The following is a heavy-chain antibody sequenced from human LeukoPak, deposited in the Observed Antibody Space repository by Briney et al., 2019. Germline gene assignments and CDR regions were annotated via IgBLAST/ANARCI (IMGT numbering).Heavy chain of an antibody. CDR3: ARLGSSWFFDY. Sequence: GESLQISCQGSGSSFTSYWIGWGGQLPGKGLEWMGIIYPGDSDTRYSPSLQGQVTISADKSISTAYLQWSSLKASDTAMYYCARLGSSWFFDYWGQGTLVTVSS. D-gene: IGHD6-13*01. J-gene: IGHJ4*02. V-gene: IGHV5-51*01. CDR2: IYPGDSDT. CDR1: GSSFTSYW.